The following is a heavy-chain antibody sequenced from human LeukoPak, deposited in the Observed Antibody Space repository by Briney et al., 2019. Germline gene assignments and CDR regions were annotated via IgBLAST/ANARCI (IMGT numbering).Heavy chain of an antibody. Sequence: SQTLSLTCTVSGGSISSGDYYWSWIRQPPGKGLEWIGYIYYSGSTYYNPSLKSRVTISVGTSKNQFSLKLSSVTAADTAVYYCARGPSDYYGSDPSYYFDYWGQGTLVTVSS. D-gene: IGHD3-10*01. CDR2: IYYSGST. CDR3: ARGPSDYYGSDPSYYFDY. V-gene: IGHV4-30-4*01. J-gene: IGHJ4*02. CDR1: GGSISSGDYY.